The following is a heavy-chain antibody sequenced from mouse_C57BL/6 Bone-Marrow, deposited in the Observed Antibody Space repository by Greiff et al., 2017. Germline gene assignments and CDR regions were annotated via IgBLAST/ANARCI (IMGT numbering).Heavy chain of an antibody. CDR3: TTRSYGPCAY. J-gene: IGHJ3*01. CDR2: IDPENGDT. CDR1: GFNIKDDY. D-gene: IGHD2-12*01. V-gene: IGHV14-4*01. Sequence: VQLQQSGAELVRPGASVKLSCTASGFNIKDDYMHWVKQRPEQGLEWIGWIDPENGDTEYASKFQGKATITADTSSNTAYLQLSSLTSEDTAVYYCTTRSYGPCAYWGQGTLVTVSA.